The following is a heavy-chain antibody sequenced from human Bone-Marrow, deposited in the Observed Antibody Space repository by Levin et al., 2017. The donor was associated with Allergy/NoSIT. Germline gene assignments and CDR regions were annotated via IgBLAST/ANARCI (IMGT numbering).Heavy chain of an antibody. CDR1: GFTFSRHW. Sequence: GGSLRLSCAASGFTFSRHWMTWFRQAPGKGLECVANMRGDGSERYYLDSVKGRFTISRDNARSFFYLQMNGLRTEDTAVYFCARAEPPIYNPAWGDDWGQGTLVTV. CDR2: MRGDGSER. CDR3: ARAEPPIYNPAWGDD. V-gene: IGHV3-7*01. D-gene: IGHD7-27*01. J-gene: IGHJ4*02.